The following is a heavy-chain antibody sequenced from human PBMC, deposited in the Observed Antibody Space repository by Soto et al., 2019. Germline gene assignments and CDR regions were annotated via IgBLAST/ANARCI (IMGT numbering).Heavy chain of an antibody. V-gene: IGHV3-11*06. D-gene: IGHD3-22*01. Sequence: QVQLVESGGGLVKPGGSLRLSCAASGFTFSDYYMSWIRQAPGKGLEWVSYISSSSSYTNYADSVKGRFTISRDNAKNSLYLQMNSLRAEDTAVYYCARAVVYYYDSTLPREYSFDYWGQGTLVTVSS. J-gene: IGHJ4*02. CDR1: GFTFSDYY. CDR3: ARAVVYYYDSTLPREYSFDY. CDR2: ISSSSSYT.